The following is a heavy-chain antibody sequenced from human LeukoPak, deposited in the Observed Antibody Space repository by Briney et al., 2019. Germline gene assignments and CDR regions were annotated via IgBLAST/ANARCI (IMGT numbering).Heavy chain of an antibody. J-gene: IGHJ4*02. V-gene: IGHV6-1*01. Sequence: SQTLSLTCAISGDSVSSNSAAWNWIRQSPSRGLEWLGRTYYRSKWYNDYAVSVKSRITINPDTSKNQFSLKLSSVTAADTAVYYCARVILRWPRVDYWGQGTLVTVSS. CDR3: ARVILRWPRVDY. CDR1: GDSVSSNSAA. D-gene: IGHD4-23*01. CDR2: TYYRSKWYN.